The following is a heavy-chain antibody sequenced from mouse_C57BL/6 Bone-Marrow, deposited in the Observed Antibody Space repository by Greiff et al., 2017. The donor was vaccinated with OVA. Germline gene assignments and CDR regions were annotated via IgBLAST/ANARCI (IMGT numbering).Heavy chain of an antibody. CDR3: ALTMVTTTGY. J-gene: IGHJ4*01. CDR2: IYPRDGST. CDR1: GYTFTSYD. D-gene: IGHD2-2*01. V-gene: IGHV1-85*01. Sequence: VMLVESGPELVKPGASVKLSCKASGYTFTSYDINWVKQRPGQGLEWIGWIYPRDGSTKYNEKFKGKATLTVDTSSSTAYMELHSLTSEDSAVYFCALTMVTTTGYWGQGTSVTVSS.